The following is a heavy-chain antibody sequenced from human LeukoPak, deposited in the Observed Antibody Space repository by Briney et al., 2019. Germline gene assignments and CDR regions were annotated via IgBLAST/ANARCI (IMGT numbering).Heavy chain of an antibody. CDR2: INPNSGGT. CDR3: ARTSPTVTTMED. V-gene: IGHV1-2*06. CDR1: GYTFIGYY. J-gene: IGHJ4*02. Sequence: ASVKLSCKASGYTFIGYYMHWVRQAPGQGLEWMGRINPNSGGTNYAQKFQGRVTMTRDTSISTAYMELSRLRSDDTAVYYCARTSPTVTTMEDWGQGTLVTDSS. D-gene: IGHD4-17*01.